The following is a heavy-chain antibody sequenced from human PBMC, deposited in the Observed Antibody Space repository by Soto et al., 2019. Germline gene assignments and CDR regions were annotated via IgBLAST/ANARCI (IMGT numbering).Heavy chain of an antibody. Sequence: QVQLQESGPGLVKPSETLSLTCTVSGGSISSYYWSWIRQPPGKGLEWIGYIYYSGSTNYNPSLKSRVTISVDTSKNQFSLKLSSVTAADTAVYYCARGYSYGFVWFDPWGQGTLVTVSS. CDR1: GGSISSYY. D-gene: IGHD5-18*01. V-gene: IGHV4-59*01. CDR3: ARGYSYGFVWFDP. J-gene: IGHJ5*02. CDR2: IYYSGST.